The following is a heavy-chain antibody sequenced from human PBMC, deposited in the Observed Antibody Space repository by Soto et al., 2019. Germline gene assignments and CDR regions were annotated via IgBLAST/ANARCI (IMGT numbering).Heavy chain of an antibody. J-gene: IGHJ4*02. V-gene: IGHV3-30*18. CDR2: ISYDGSNK. CDR3: AKTPQYCGSYCYFDY. D-gene: IGHD1-26*01. CDR1: GFTFSSYG. Sequence: VGSLSLSCAASGFTFSSYGMHWVRQAPGKGLEWVAVISYDGSNKYYADSVKGRFTISRDNSKNTLYLQMNSLRAEDTAVYYCAKTPQYCGSYCYFDYWGQGTLVTVSS.